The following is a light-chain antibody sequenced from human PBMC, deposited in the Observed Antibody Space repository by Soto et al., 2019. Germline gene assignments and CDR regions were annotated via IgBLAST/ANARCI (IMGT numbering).Light chain of an antibody. Sequence: EIVMTQSPATLSVSPGERATLSCRASQSVSSNLAWYQQKPGQAPRLLIYGASTKATGIPARFSGSGSGTEFNLTISSLQSEDFALYYCQQYNNWPRTFGQGTKVKIK. CDR3: QQYNNWPRT. CDR2: GAS. CDR1: QSVSSN. J-gene: IGKJ1*01. V-gene: IGKV3-15*01.